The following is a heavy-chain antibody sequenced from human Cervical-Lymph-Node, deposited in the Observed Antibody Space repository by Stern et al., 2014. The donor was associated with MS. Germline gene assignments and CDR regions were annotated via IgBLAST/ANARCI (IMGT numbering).Heavy chain of an antibody. Sequence: QVQLQESGPGLVKPSQTLSLTCTVSGGSISSGTYYWSWIRQHPGKGLEWIGYIYHSGSTYYNPSLESRLTISVDTSKNQFSLKLSSVTAADTAVYYCARYDATVTTIVGWLDPWGQGTLVTVSS. J-gene: IGHJ5*02. CDR3: ARYDATVTTIVGWLDP. V-gene: IGHV4-31*03. CDR1: GGSISSGTYY. D-gene: IGHD4-17*01. CDR2: IYHSGST.